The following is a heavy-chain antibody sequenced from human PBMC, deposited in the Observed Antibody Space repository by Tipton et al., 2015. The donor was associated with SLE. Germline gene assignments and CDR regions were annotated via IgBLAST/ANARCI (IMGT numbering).Heavy chain of an antibody. V-gene: IGHV4-39*07. J-gene: IGHJ4*02. CDR2: MYYTGTT. CDR3: ARPMGSY. Sequence: TLSLTCTVSGGSISSSGYYWGWIRQPPGKGLEWIATMYYTGTTHYNPSLKSRVTISVDTSSNRFSQRLSSVTAADTAVYYCARPMGSYWGPGTLVTVPS. D-gene: IGHD3-10*01. CDR1: GGSISSSGYY.